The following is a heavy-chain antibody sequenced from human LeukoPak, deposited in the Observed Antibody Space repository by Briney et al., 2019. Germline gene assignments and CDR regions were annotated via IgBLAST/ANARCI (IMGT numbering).Heavy chain of an antibody. J-gene: IGHJ4*02. CDR1: GFTFSSYA. Sequence: PGGSLRLSCAASGFTFSSYAMHWVRQAPGKGLEYVSAISSNGGSTYCANSVKGRFTISRDNSKNTLYLQMGSLRAEDMAVYYCARGPSLWFGDYYFDYWGQGTLVTVSS. V-gene: IGHV3-64*01. D-gene: IGHD3-10*01. CDR3: ARGPSLWFGDYYFDY. CDR2: ISSNGGST.